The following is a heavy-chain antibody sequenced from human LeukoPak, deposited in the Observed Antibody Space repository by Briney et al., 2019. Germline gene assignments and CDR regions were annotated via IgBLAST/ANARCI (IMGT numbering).Heavy chain of an antibody. Sequence: GSLRLSCVASGFTFSSYEVNWVRQAPGKGLEWVSCISTSGDSMYYADSVKGRFTISRDNVKNSLFLQMNSLTPEDTAVYYCARGSGFVLDYRGQGTLVTVSS. V-gene: IGHV3-48*03. CDR3: ARGSGFVLDY. J-gene: IGHJ4*02. CDR2: ISTSGDSM. D-gene: IGHD1-26*01. CDR1: GFTFSSYE.